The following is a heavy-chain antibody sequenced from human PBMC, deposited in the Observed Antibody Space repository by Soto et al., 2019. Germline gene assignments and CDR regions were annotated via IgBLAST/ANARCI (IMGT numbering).Heavy chain of an antibody. J-gene: IGHJ4*02. CDR2: INPDTGGT. CDR3: ARAVSRDGSSWYRGAYDS. D-gene: IGHD6-13*01. V-gene: IGHV1-2*02. Sequence: QVQLMQSGAEVKKSGASVKVSCKASGYSFTAYYIHWVRQAPGQGLEWMGWINPDTGGTDYAQKFGDRVTMTRDTSVTTAYLQMTPLQRSDTAVYYCARAVSRDGSSWYRGAYDSWGQGTLVTVSS. CDR1: GYSFTAYY.